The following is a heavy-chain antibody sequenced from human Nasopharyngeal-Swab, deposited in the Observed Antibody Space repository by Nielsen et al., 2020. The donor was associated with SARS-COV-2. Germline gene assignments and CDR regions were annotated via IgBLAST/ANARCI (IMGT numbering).Heavy chain of an antibody. V-gene: IGHV4-34*01. CDR1: GGSFSGNY. CDR2: ISPSGGT. CDR3: ARGGRSDHYDALDVWGRGLDV. Sequence: SETLSLTCAFYGGSFSGNYWHWIRQPPGEGLEWIGEISPSGGTNYGPSLKNRVTISLDKSKYQFSLTIRSATAADTAVYFCARGGRSDHYDALDVWGRGLDVWGQGTKVTVSS. J-gene: IGHJ6*02. D-gene: IGHD3-16*01.